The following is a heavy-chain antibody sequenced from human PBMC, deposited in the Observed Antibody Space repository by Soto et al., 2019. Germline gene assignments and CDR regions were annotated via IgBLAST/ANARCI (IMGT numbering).Heavy chain of an antibody. D-gene: IGHD5-18*01. J-gene: IGHJ4*02. Sequence: QVQLVESGGGVVQPGRSLRLPCAASGFTFSSYAMHWVRQAPGKGLEWVAVISYDGRNTYYAEYVKGRFTISRDNSKNTLYLQMNSLRSEDTSVYYCARPREQLLMRHSLDYWGQGTLVSVSS. CDR1: GFTFSSYA. CDR2: ISYDGRNT. CDR3: ARPREQLLMRHSLDY. V-gene: IGHV3-30*04.